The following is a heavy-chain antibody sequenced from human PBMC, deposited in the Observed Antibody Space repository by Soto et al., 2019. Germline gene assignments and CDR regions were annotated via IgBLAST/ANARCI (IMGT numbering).Heavy chain of an antibody. CDR2: ISSSGTTI. V-gene: IGHV3-48*03. D-gene: IGHD3-10*01. CDR1: GFTFSSYE. J-gene: IGHJ4*02. CDR3: AREVSVYFDY. Sequence: PGGSLRLSCAASGFTFSSYEMNWVRQAPGKGLEWVSYISSSGTTIYYADSVKGRFAISRDNAKNSLYLQMNSLSAEDTAVYYCAREVSVYFDYWGQGTLVTVSS.